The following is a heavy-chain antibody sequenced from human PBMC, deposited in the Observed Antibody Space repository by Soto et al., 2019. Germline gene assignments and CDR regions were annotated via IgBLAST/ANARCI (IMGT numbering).Heavy chain of an antibody. Sequence: GGSLRLSCAASGFTFSSYWMSWVRQAPGKGLEWVANIKQDGSEKYYVDSVKGRFTISRDNAKNSLYLQMNSLRAEDTAVYYCARASSSSSHDAFDIWGQGTIVTVSS. CDR3: ARASSSSSHDAFDI. CDR1: GFTFSSYW. J-gene: IGHJ3*02. D-gene: IGHD6-6*01. CDR2: IKQDGSEK. V-gene: IGHV3-7*01.